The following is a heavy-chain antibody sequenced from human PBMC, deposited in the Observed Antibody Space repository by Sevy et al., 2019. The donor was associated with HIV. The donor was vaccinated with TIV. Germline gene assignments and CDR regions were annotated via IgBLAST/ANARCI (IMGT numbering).Heavy chain of an antibody. D-gene: IGHD2-2*01. Sequence: ASVKVSCKASGYTFTSYAMHWVRQAPGQRLEWMGWINAGNGNTKYSQKFQGRATITRDTSASTAYMELSSLRSEDTAVYYCARTKGYCSSTSCNAPDYWGQGTLVTVSS. J-gene: IGHJ4*02. CDR1: GYTFTSYA. CDR3: ARTKGYCSSTSCNAPDY. V-gene: IGHV1-3*01. CDR2: INAGNGNT.